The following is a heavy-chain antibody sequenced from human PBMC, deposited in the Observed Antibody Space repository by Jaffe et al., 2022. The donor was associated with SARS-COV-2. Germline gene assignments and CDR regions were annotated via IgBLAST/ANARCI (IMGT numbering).Heavy chain of an antibody. J-gene: IGHJ4*02. CDR3: VLVYASATYYNY. V-gene: IGHV3-23*01. Sequence: EVQLLESGGGLVQPGGSLRLSCAASGFAFGSYAMSWVRQAPGKGLEWVSQIGVSDAVRDYADSVKGRFTISRDNSRNTLYLQMNNLRAEDTALYYCVLVYASATYYNYWGQGTLVTVSS. CDR2: IGVSDAVR. D-gene: IGHD3-10*01. CDR1: GFAFGSYA.